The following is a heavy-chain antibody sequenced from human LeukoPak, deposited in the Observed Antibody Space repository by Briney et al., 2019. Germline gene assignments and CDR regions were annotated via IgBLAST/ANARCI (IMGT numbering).Heavy chain of an antibody. CDR2: IYSGGTT. CDR3: AKYRGSDYGMDV. V-gene: IGHV3-53*01. CDR1: GFTFSGNY. Sequence: PGGSLRLSCAASGFTFSGNYMSWVRQAPGKGLEWVSVIYSGGTTYYADSVKGRFTISRDNSKNTLYLQMNSLRAEDTAVYYCAKYRGSDYGMDVWGQGTTVTVSS. J-gene: IGHJ6*02. D-gene: IGHD2-2*01.